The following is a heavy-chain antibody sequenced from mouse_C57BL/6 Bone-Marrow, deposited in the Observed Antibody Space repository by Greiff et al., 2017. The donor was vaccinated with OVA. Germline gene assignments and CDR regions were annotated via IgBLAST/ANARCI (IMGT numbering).Heavy chain of an antibody. CDR3: ARPDDYDAFAY. CDR1: GFTFSDYG. CDR2: ISSGSSTI. D-gene: IGHD2-4*01. J-gene: IGHJ3*01. V-gene: IGHV5-17*01. Sequence: EVQVVESGGGLVKPGGSLKLSCAASGFTFSDYGMHWVRQAPEKGLEWVAYISSGSSTIYYADTVKGGFTISRDNAKNTLFLQMTSLRSEDTAMYYCARPDDYDAFAYWGQGTLVTVSA.